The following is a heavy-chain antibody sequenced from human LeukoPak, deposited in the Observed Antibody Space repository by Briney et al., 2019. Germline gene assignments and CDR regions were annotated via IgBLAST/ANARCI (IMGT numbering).Heavy chain of an antibody. V-gene: IGHV4-59*01. CDR1: GGSISNNY. CDR2: IYYSGST. J-gene: IGHJ4*02. CDR3: ASHKGF. Sequence: IPSGTLSLTCTVSGGSISNNYWSWFRQPPGKGLEWIGYIYYSGSTNYNPSLKSRVTISVDTSKSQFSLKLSSVTAADTAVYYCASHKGFWGQGTLVTVSS.